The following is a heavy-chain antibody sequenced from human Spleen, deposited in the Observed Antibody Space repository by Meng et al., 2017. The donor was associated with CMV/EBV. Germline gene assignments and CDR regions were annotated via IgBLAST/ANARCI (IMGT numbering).Heavy chain of an antibody. CDR3: AKDGSSNPCWFGFDP. J-gene: IGHJ5*02. CDR1: GFTFSSYA. Sequence: SGFTFSSYAMSWVRQAPGQGLGWVSGIGGSGGSTYYADSVQGRFTISRDNSKNTLYLQMSSLRAEDTAVYYCAKDGSSNPCWFGFDPWGQGTLVTVSS. V-gene: IGHV3-23*01. D-gene: IGHD1-26*01. CDR2: IGGSGGST.